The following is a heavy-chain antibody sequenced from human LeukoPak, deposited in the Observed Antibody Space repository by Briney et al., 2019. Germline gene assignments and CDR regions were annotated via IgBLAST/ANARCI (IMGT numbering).Heavy chain of an antibody. D-gene: IGHD2-15*01. V-gene: IGHV3-48*03. J-gene: IGHJ6*04. CDR1: GFTFSSYE. CDR2: ISSSGSTI. Sequence: PGGSLRLSCAASGFTFSSYEMNWVRQAPGKGLEWVSYISSSGSTIYYADSVKGRFTISRDNAKNSLYLQMNNLRAEDTAVYYCARERSDGSYPYYYYGMDVWGKGTTVTVSS. CDR3: ARERSDGSYPYYYYGMDV.